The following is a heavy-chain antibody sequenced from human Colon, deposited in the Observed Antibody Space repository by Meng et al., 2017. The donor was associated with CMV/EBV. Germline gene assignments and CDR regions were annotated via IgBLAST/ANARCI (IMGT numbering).Heavy chain of an antibody. J-gene: IGHJ4*02. CDR2: IKKDGSEK. CDR3: MTPTGSSDY. CDR1: GFDFSNHR. D-gene: IGHD6-6*01. V-gene: IGHV3-7*01. Sequence: LSCAAYGFDFSNHRMSWVGQAPERGLEWLASIKKDGSEKNYGDSVKGRSTIARDNAQNSVYVQMNILRAENTAMYYCMTPTGSSDYWGQGTLVTVSS.